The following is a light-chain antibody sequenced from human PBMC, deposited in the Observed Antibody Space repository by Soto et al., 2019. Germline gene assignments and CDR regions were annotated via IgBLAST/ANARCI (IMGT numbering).Light chain of an antibody. CDR2: EVT. Sequence: QSVLTQPASVSGSPGQSITIPRTGTSGDVGGYNLVSWYQQHPGKAPKLMIYEVTERPSGVSNRFSGSKSGNTASLTISGLQPDDEADYYCCSYAGNSEVFGTGTKVTVL. J-gene: IGLJ1*01. CDR3: CSYAGNSEV. V-gene: IGLV2-23*02. CDR1: SGDVGGYNL.